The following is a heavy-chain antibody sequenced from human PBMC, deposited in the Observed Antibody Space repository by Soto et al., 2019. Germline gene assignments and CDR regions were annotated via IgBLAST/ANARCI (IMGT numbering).Heavy chain of an antibody. CDR3: ARHGIVVVPARRWFDP. CDR1: GGSISSSSYY. Sequence: SETLSLTCTVSGGSISSSSYYWGWIRQPPGKGLEWIGSIYYSGSTYYNPSLKSRVTISVDTSKNQFSLKLSSVTAADTAVYYCARHGIVVVPARRWFDPWGQGTLVTVSS. CDR2: IYYSGST. V-gene: IGHV4-39*01. D-gene: IGHD2-2*01. J-gene: IGHJ5*02.